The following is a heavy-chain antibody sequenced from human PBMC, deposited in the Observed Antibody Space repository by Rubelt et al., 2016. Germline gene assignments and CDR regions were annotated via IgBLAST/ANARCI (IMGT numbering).Heavy chain of an antibody. CDR2: LYYSGST. CDR1: GCSISSYY. V-gene: IGHV4-59*01. D-gene: IGHD1-26*01. J-gene: IGHJ5*02. CDR3: ARVVGATSDWFDP. Sequence: QVQLQESGPGLAKPSETLSLTCTVSGCSISSYYWSWIRQPPGKGLAWIWYLYYSGSTNYNPSLRSQVTLHENTSRNQLSLKLSSVTAAETAVYYCARVVGATSDWFDPWGQGTLVTVSS.